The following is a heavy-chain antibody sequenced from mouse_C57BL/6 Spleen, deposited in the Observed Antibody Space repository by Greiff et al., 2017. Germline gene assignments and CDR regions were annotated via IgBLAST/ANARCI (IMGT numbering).Heavy chain of an antibody. CDR1: GYTFTSYW. CDR2: IHPNSGST. CDR3: ARVSDDYDVYFDY. Sequence: QVQLQQPGAELVKPGASVKLSCKASGYTFTSYWMHWVKQRPGQGLEWIGMIHPNSGSTNYNEKFKSKATLTVDKSSSTAYMQLSSLTSEDSAVXYCARVSDDYDVYFDYWGQGTTLTVSS. V-gene: IGHV1-64*01. D-gene: IGHD2-4*01. J-gene: IGHJ2*01.